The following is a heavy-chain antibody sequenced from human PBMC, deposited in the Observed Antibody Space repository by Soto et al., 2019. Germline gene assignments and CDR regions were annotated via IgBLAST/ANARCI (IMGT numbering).Heavy chain of an antibody. D-gene: IGHD3-16*01. J-gene: IGHJ4*02. Sequence: PGGSLRLSCAASGFTVSSNYMSWVRQAPGKGLEWVSVIYSGGSTYYADSVKGRFNISRDNSKNTLYLQMNSLRAEDTAVYYCARGYDYAPYDYWGQGTLVTVSS. CDR2: IYSGGST. CDR1: GFTVSSNY. CDR3: ARGYDYAPYDY. V-gene: IGHV3-66*01.